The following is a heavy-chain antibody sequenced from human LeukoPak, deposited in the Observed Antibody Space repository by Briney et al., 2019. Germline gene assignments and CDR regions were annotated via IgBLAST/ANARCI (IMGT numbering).Heavy chain of an antibody. Sequence: ASVKVSCKGSGYNFDRYGVNWVRQAPGQGLEWVGWMSTYNGNTFYAQKFEGRVSMTTDTSTNTVYMDLWSLRSDDTAVYYCARDLEHCRNIICSNSAYWGQGTLVTVSS. V-gene: IGHV1-18*04. D-gene: IGHD2-2*01. J-gene: IGHJ4*02. CDR1: GYNFDRYG. CDR2: MSTYNGNT. CDR3: ARDLEHCRNIICSNSAY.